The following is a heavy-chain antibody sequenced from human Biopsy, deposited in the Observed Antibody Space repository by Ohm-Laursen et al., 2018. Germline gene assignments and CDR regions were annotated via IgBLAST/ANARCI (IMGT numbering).Heavy chain of an antibody. V-gene: IGHV4-59*01. CDR3: AREPPSYSYDGSGISDGFDI. CDR2: IYNTGCT. J-gene: IGHJ3*02. D-gene: IGHD3-22*01. CDR1: GGPFSSYY. Sequence: TLSLTCTVSGGPFSSYYWNWIRQPPGKGLEWIGYIYNTGCTIYNPSIKSRVIMSVDTSKTQFSLSLSSVTVADPAVYYCAREPPSYSYDGSGISDGFDIWGQGTMVTVSS.